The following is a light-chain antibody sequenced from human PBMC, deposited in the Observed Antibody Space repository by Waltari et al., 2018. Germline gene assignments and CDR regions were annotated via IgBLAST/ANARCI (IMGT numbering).Light chain of an antibody. J-gene: IGLJ2*01. CDR1: RSDAGGSNF. V-gene: IGLV2-14*01. CDR3: NSYTSSSTSYVG. CDR2: GGS. Sequence: QSALTQPASVSGSPGQPIPISCTGTRSDAGGSNFVAWYQRHPGKAPKLMIYGGSRRPSGVSNRFSGSKSGNTASLTISGLQAEDEADYYCNSYTSSSTSYVGFGGGTKLTVL.